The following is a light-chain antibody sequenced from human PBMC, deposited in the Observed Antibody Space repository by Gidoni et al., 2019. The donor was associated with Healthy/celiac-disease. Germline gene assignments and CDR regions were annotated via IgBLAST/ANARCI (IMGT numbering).Light chain of an antibody. J-gene: IGKJ1*01. CDR3: QQYNSYPWT. CDR2: KAS. Sequence: DIQMTQSPSTLSASVGDRVTITCRASQSISSWLAWYQQNPGKAPKLLIYKASSLKSGVPSRFSGSGSGTEFTLTIRSLQPDDFATYYCQQYNSYPWTFGQGTKVEIK. V-gene: IGKV1-5*03. CDR1: QSISSW.